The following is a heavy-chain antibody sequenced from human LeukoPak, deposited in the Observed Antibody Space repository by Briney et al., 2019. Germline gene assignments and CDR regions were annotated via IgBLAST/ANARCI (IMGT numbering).Heavy chain of an antibody. D-gene: IGHD2-15*01. J-gene: IGHJ4*02. CDR2: IYSGGRT. CDR1: GFTVSSNY. Sequence: GGSLRLSCAASGFTVSSNYMSWVRQAPGKRLEWVSIIYSGGRTYYADSVKGRFTISRDNSKNTLYLQIYRLRPEDTAVYYCAKDGHIFKGDFDYWGQGTLVTVSS. CDR3: AKDGHIFKGDFDY. V-gene: IGHV3-53*01.